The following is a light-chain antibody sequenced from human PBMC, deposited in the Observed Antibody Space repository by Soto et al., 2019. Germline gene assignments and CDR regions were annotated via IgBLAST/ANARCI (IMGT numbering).Light chain of an antibody. Sequence: EIVMTQSPATLSVSPGERATLSCRASQSVSTYLAWYQQKPGQAPRLLIYSASTRATGIPARVSGGGSGTEFTLTISSLQSEDFAVYICQQYNDWPPRWTFGQGTKVELK. V-gene: IGKV3-15*01. J-gene: IGKJ1*01. CDR1: QSVSTY. CDR2: SAS. CDR3: QQYNDWPPRWT.